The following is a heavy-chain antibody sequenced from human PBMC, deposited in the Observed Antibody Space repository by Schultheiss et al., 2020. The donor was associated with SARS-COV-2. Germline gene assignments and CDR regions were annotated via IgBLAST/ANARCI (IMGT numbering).Heavy chain of an antibody. CDR1: GGSISSYY. D-gene: IGHD6-13*01. CDR2: IYYSGST. J-gene: IGHJ6*02. Sequence: SETLSLTCTVSGGSISSYYWSWIRQHPGKGLEWIGYIYYSGSTNYNPSLKSRVTISVDTSKNQFSLKLSSVTAADTAVYYCARAHSSSWYGYYYYGMDVWGQGTTVTVSS. V-gene: IGHV4-59*12. CDR3: ARAHSSSWYGYYYYGMDV.